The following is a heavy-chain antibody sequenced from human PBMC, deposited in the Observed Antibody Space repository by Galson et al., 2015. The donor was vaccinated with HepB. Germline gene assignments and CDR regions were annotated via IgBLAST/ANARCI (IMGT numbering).Heavy chain of an antibody. CDR1: GFTFSSYS. CDR2: ISSSSSYI. D-gene: IGHD3-9*01. Sequence: SLRLSCAASGFTFSSYSMNWVRQAPGKGLEWVSSISSSSSYIYYADSVKGRFTISRDNAKNSLYLQMNSLRAEDTAVYYCARDYTYYDILTGYSLNDAFDIWGQGTMVTVSS. V-gene: IGHV3-21*01. CDR3: ARDYTYYDILTGYSLNDAFDI. J-gene: IGHJ3*02.